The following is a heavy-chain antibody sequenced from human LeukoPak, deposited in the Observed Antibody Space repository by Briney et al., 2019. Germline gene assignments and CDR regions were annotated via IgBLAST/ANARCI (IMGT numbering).Heavy chain of an antibody. CDR2: IYSGGST. J-gene: IGHJ4*02. Sequence: GGSLRLSCAASGFTVSSNYMSWVRQAPGKGLEWVSVIYSGGSTYYADSVKGRFTISRDNSKNTLYLQMSSLKAEDTAVYYCARDPLIAVAVGEDYWGQGTLVTVSS. CDR3: ARDPLIAVAVGEDY. V-gene: IGHV3-66*01. CDR1: GFTVSSNY. D-gene: IGHD6-19*01.